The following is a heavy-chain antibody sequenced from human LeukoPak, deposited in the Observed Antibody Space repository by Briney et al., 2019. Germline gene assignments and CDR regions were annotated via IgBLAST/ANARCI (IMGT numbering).Heavy chain of an antibody. J-gene: IGHJ4*02. CDR1: GYSFTTYW. V-gene: IGHV5-51*01. CDR3: ARHKGPRGYSDY. CDR2: IYPGDSDT. Sequence: GESLKISCKTSGYSFTTYWIAWVRQMPGKGLEWMGIIYPGDSDTRYSPSFRGQVTISADNSINTTYLQWSSLKASDTAMYYCARHKGPRGYSDYWGQGTLVTVSS.